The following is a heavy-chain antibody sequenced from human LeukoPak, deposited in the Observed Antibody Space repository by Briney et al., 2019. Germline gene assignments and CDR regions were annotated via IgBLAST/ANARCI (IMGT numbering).Heavy chain of an antibody. Sequence: GASVTVSCKASGGTFISYAISWVRQAPGQGGEGMGGIIPIFGTANYAQKFQGRVTITADKSTSTAYMEPSSLRSEDTAVYYCAREVVSHCSSTSCHHPFDYWGQGTLVTVSS. CDR2: IIPIFGTA. CDR3: AREVVSHCSSTSCHHPFDY. D-gene: IGHD2-2*01. V-gene: IGHV1-69*06. J-gene: IGHJ4*02. CDR1: GGTFISYA.